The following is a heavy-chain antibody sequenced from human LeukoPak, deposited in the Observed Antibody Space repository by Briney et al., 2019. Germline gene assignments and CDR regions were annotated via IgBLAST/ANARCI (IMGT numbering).Heavy chain of an antibody. D-gene: IGHD1-26*01. V-gene: IGHV4-39*07. CDR2: IYYSGST. Sequence: SETLSLTCTVSGGSISSSSYYWGWIRQPPGKGLEWIGSIYYSGSTYYNPSLKSRVTISVDTSKNQFSLKLSSVTAADTAVYYCARGKWEPFDYWGQGTLVTVSS. J-gene: IGHJ4*02. CDR1: GGSISSSSYY. CDR3: ARGKWEPFDY.